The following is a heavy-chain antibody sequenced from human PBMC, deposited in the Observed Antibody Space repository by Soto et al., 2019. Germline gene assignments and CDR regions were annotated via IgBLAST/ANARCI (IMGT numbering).Heavy chain of an antibody. Sequence: GETLKISCKGSGYSFTSYWISWVRQMPGKGLEWMGRIDPSDSYTNYSPSFQGHVTISADKSISTAYLQWSSLKASDTAMYYCASLDLRYFDWLLKGGYYGMDVWGQGTTVTVSS. CDR3: ASLDLRYFDWLLKGGYYGMDV. CDR2: IDPSDSYT. CDR1: GYSFTSYW. J-gene: IGHJ6*02. V-gene: IGHV5-10-1*01. D-gene: IGHD3-9*01.